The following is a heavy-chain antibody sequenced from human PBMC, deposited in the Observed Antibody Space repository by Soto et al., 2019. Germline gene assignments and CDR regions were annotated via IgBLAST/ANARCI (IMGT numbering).Heavy chain of an antibody. CDR3: ARVRQLVGYFYYYMDV. CDR2: IIPIFGTA. Sequence: GPSVKVSCKASGGTFSSYAISWVRQAPGQGLEWMGGIIPIFGTANYAQKFQGRVTITADESTSTAYMELSSLRSEDTAVYYCARVRQLVGYFYYYMDVWGKGTTVTVSS. D-gene: IGHD6-6*01. V-gene: IGHV1-69*13. CDR1: GGTFSSYA. J-gene: IGHJ6*03.